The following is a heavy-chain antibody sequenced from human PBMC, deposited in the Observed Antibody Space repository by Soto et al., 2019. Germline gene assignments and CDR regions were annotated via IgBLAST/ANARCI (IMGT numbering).Heavy chain of an antibody. Sequence: SETLSLTCAVYGGSFSGYYWSWIRQPPGKGLEWIGEINHSGSTNYNPSLKSRVTISVDTSKNQFSLKLSSVTAADTAVYYCARGNYDFWSGPKGRNYYNGMDVWGQGTMVTVSS. V-gene: IGHV4-34*01. CDR2: INHSGST. CDR3: ARGNYDFWSGPKGRNYYNGMDV. D-gene: IGHD3-3*01. J-gene: IGHJ6*02. CDR1: GGSFSGYY.